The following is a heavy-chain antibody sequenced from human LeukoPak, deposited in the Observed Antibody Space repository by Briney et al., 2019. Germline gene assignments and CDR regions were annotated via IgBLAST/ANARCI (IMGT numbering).Heavy chain of an antibody. CDR2: IYTSGST. D-gene: IGHD2-21*01. Sequence: SETLSLTCTVSGGSISSGSYYWSWLRQPAGTGLEWIGRIYTSGSTNYNPSLKSRVTISVDTSKNQFSLKLSSVTAADTAVYYCARGGLLRSPFDYWGQGTLVTVSS. V-gene: IGHV4-61*02. J-gene: IGHJ4*02. CDR3: ARGGLLRSPFDY. CDR1: GGSISSGSYY.